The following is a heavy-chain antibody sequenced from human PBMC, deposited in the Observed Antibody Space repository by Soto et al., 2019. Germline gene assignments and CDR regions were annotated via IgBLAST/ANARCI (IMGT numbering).Heavy chain of an antibody. CDR2: IYWDDDK. CDR3: ARFLWSDTSLYYFDY. CDR1: GFSLTGSGVG. J-gene: IGHJ4*02. Sequence: QITLKESVPTLVKPTQTLTLTCTFSGFSLTGSGVGVGWIRQPPGKALEWLALIYWDDDKRYSPSLKSRLTITKDTSKTQVALTVTNMDPVDTATYYCARFLWSDTSLYYFDYWGQGTLVTVSS. V-gene: IGHV2-5*02. D-gene: IGHD3-3*01.